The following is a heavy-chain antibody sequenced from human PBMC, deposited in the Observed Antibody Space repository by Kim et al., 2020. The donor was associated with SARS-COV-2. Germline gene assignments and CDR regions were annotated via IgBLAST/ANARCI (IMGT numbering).Heavy chain of an antibody. J-gene: IGHJ4*02. D-gene: IGHD1-26*01. CDR2: T. V-gene: IGHV3-15*01. CDR3: TTVPIWELRDY. Sequence: TDYAAPVEGRFTHSRDDSQNTLYLQMNSLKTEDTAVYYCTTVPIWELRDYWGQGTLVTVSS.